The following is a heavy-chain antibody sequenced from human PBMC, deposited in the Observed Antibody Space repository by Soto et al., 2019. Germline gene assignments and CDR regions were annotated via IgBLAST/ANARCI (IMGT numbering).Heavy chain of an antibody. CDR2: IYYSGST. CDR3: ARWYAAPGY. Sequence: SETLSLTCTVSGCTISSYYWNWIRQPPGKGLEWIGYIYYSGSTNYNPPLKSRVTISGDTAKNQFSLKLSSVSAADTAVYYCARWYAAPGYWGQGTLVNGS. D-gene: IGHD6-13*01. J-gene: IGHJ4*02. V-gene: IGHV4-59*01. CDR1: GCTISSYY.